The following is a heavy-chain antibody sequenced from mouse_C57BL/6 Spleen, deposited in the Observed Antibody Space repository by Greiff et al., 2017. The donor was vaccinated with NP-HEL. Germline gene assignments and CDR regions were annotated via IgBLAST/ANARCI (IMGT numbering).Heavy chain of an antibody. CDR3: ARSEESLFDY. J-gene: IGHJ2*01. CDR2: INPGSGGT. V-gene: IGHV1-54*01. CDR1: GYAFTNYL. Sequence: VQLQQSGAELVRPGTSVKVSCKASGYAFTNYLIEWVKQRPGQGLEWIGVINPGSGGTNYNEKFKGKATLTADKSSSTAYMQLSSLTSEDSAVYFCARSEESLFDYWGQGTTLTVSS.